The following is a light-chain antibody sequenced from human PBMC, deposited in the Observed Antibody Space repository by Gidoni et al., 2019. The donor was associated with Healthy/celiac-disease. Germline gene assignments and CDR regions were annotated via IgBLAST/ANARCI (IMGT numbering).Light chain of an antibody. Sequence: DIQMTQSPSSLSASVGDRVTITCRASQRISSYLNWYQQKPGKAPKLLIYAASSLQSGVPSSFSGSGSGTDFTLTISSLQPEDFATYYCQQSYSTLTFXQXTKVEIK. CDR3: QQSYSTLT. CDR2: AAS. J-gene: IGKJ1*01. V-gene: IGKV1-39*01. CDR1: QRISSY.